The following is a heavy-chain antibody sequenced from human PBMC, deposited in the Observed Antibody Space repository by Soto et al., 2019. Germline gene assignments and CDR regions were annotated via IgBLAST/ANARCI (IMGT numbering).Heavy chain of an antibody. CDR3: VRGTDVYKCGF. J-gene: IGHJ4*02. D-gene: IGHD6-25*01. CDR1: GVSINNGNDY. Sequence: QLQLQESGPGLVKPSGTLSLTCTVSGVSINNGNDYWTWIRQHPGKGLEWIGHVNYSGSIHYNPSLHSRVTMSVATSKNQGSLELSSATVADTAVYYCVRGTDVYKCGFWGQGTLVTVSS. CDR2: VNYSGSI. V-gene: IGHV4-31*03.